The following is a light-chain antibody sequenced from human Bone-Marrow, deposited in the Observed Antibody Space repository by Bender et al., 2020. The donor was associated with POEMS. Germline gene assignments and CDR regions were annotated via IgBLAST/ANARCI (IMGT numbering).Light chain of an antibody. CDR2: SDD. CDR1: SSNIGNHG. V-gene: IGLV1-36*01. Sequence: SVVTQPSSLSEAPRQRVIISCSGSSSNIGNHGVNWYQQLPGEAPKLLIYSDDLLTPGVSDRFSASKSGASASLAISELQSEDEALYYCSAWDDSLSGGVFGGGTKLTVL. J-gene: IGLJ3*02. CDR3: SAWDDSLSGGV.